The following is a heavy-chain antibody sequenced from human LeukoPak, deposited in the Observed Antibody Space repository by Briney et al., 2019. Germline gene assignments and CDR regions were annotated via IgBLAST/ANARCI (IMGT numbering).Heavy chain of an antibody. D-gene: IGHD2-2*01. CDR2: IYYSGST. V-gene: IGHV4-39*07. CDR1: GGSISSSSYY. CDR3: ARSLFCRYTSCYPFDH. Sequence: SETLSLTCTVSGGSISSSSYYWGWIRQPPGRGLEWIGSIYYSGSTYYNPSLKSRVTISVDTSKNQFSLKLSSVTAADTAVYYCARSLFCRYTSCYPFDHWGQGTLVTVSS. J-gene: IGHJ4*02.